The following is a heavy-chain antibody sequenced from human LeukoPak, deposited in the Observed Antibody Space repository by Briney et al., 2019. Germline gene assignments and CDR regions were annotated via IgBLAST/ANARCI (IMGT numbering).Heavy chain of an antibody. Sequence: PGGSLRLSCAASGFTFSSYAMSWVRQAPGKGLEWVSATSGSGGSTYYADSVKGRFTISRDNSKNTLYLQMNSLRAEDTAVYYCAKDMGPLLWFGELFGDYWGQGTLVTVSS. CDR2: TSGSGGST. J-gene: IGHJ4*02. CDR1: GFTFSSYA. D-gene: IGHD3-10*01. V-gene: IGHV3-23*01. CDR3: AKDMGPLLWFGELFGDY.